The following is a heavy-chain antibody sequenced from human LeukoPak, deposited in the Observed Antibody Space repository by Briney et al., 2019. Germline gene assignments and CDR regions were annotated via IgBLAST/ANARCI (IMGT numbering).Heavy chain of an antibody. V-gene: IGHV4-59*01. CDR2: IYYSGST. Sequence: SETLSLTCTVSGGSISSYYWSWIRQPPWKGLEWIGYIYYSGSTNYNPSLKSRVTISVDTSKNQFSLKLSSVTAADTAVYYCARGVYCSSTSCSHFDYWGQGTLVTVSS. CDR1: GGSISSYY. CDR3: ARGVYCSSTSCSHFDY. D-gene: IGHD2-2*01. J-gene: IGHJ4*02.